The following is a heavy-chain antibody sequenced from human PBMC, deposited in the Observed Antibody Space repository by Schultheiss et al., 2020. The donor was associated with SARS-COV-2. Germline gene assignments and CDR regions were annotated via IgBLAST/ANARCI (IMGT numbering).Heavy chain of an antibody. CDR1: GFTFSNYE. CDR3: ARGGSTKATF. D-gene: IGHD1-26*01. V-gene: IGHV3-69-1*01. CDR2: ISSSSTI. Sequence: GGSLRLSCAGSGFTFSNYEINWVRQAPGKGLEWVSYISSSSTIYYADSVKGRFTISRDNAKNSLYLQMNSLTSEDTAVYYCARGGSTKATFWGQGTTVTVSS. J-gene: IGHJ6*02.